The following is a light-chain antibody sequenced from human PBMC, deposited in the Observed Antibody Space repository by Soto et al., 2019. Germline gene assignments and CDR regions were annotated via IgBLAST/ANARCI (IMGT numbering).Light chain of an antibody. V-gene: IGLV1-47*01. CDR3: AAWDDSLSGWV. Sequence: QSVLTQPPSASGTPGQRVIISCSGSTSNIGINYVYWYQHLPETAPKLLIYRNNERPSGVPDRFSGSKSGTSASLAISGLRSDDEADYYCAAWDDSLSGWVFGGGTKVTVL. J-gene: IGLJ3*02. CDR1: TSNIGINY. CDR2: RNN.